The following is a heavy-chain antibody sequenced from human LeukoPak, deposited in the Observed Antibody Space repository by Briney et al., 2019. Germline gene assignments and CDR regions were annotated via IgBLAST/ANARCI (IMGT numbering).Heavy chain of an antibody. CDR2: SYRGASDT. CDR1: GYSLTSYW. J-gene: IGHJ6*02. D-gene: IGHD3-3*01. CDR3: ARPSDFWSGYFTLPYYYYYYGMDV. Sequence: GESLKISCKGSGYSLTSYWMGWVRQMPGKRLEWMGISYRGASDTRYSPSFQGQVTISADKSISTAYLQWSSLKASDTAMYYCARPSDFWSGYFTLPYYYYYYGMDVWGQGTTVTVSS. V-gene: IGHV5-51*01.